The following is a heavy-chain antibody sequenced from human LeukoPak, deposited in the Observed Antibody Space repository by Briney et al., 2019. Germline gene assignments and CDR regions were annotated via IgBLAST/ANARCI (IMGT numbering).Heavy chain of an antibody. V-gene: IGHV1-8*01. J-gene: IGHJ5*02. CDR1: GYTFTSYD. Sequence: ASVKVSCKASGYTFTSYDINWVRQATGQGLEWMGWMNPNSGNTGYARKFQGRVTMTRNTSISTAYMELSSLRSEDTAVYYCARVPVRMLGFRWFDPWGQGTLVTVSS. D-gene: IGHD3-10*02. CDR2: MNPNSGNT. CDR3: ARVPVRMLGFRWFDP.